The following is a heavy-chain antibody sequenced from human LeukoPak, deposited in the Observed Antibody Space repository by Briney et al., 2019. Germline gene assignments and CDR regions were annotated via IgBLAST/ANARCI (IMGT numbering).Heavy chain of an antibody. CDR1: GFTFSSYA. D-gene: IGHD6-13*01. CDR2: ISGSGGST. J-gene: IGHJ4*02. Sequence: PGGSLRLSCAASGFTFSSYAMTWVRQAPGKGLEWVSGISGSGGSTDYADSVKGRFTISRDNSKNTLYLQMNSLRAEDTAVYYCATARLPAAGNLDCLDYWGQGTLVTVSS. CDR3: ATARLPAAGNLDCLDY. V-gene: IGHV3-23*01.